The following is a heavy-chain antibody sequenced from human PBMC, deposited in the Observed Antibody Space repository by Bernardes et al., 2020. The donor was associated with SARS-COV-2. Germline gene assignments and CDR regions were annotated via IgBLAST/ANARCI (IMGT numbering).Heavy chain of an antibody. V-gene: IGHV3-15*01. D-gene: IGHD1-26*01. Sequence: GGSLRLSCAASGFSFRNAWMSWVRQAPGKGLEWVGRVTRKSDGETTFYGTPVKDRFTITRDDSKKMIYLQINNLKMEDTALYYCATSTVGANAFDYWGQGTPVTVSS. CDR3: ATSTVGANAFDY. CDR2: VTRKSDGETT. CDR1: GFSFRNAW. J-gene: IGHJ4*02.